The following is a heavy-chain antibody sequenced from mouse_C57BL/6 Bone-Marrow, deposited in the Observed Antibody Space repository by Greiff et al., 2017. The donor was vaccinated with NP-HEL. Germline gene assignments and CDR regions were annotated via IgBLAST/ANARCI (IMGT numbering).Heavy chain of an antibody. CDR1: GYTFTDYN. D-gene: IGHD2-3*01. Sequence: EVQLQQSGPELVKPGASVKIPCKASGYTFTDYNMDWVKQSHGKSLEWIGDINPNNGGTNYNQKFKGKAKLTVDKSYSTAYLELRSLTSEDTAVYFCARLGGYFVVDYWGQGTTLTVSS. V-gene: IGHV1-18*01. J-gene: IGHJ2*01. CDR3: ARLGGYFVVDY. CDR2: INPNNGGT.